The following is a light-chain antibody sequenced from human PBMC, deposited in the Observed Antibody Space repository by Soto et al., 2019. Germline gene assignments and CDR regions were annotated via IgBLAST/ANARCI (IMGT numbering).Light chain of an antibody. CDR1: QSVSSN. Sequence: EIVMTQSPATLSVSPGERATLSCRASQSVSSNLAWYQQKPGQAPRLLIYGASTRATGIPARFSGGGSGTEFTLTISSLQSEDFAVYYCQQYNNWPFPTFGQGTKVDI. J-gene: IGKJ1*01. V-gene: IGKV3-15*01. CDR3: QQYNNWPFPT. CDR2: GAS.